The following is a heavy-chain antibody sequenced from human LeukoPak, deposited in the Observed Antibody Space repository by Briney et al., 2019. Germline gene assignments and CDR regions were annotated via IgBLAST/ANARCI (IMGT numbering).Heavy chain of an antibody. CDR3: AKGSYSGSYPGAFDI. J-gene: IGHJ3*02. V-gene: IGHV3-23*01. CDR2: ISGSGRST. D-gene: IGHD1-26*01. CDR1: GFTFRSYA. Sequence: GVSLRLSCAASGFTFRSYAMTWVRQAPGKGLEWVSAISGSGRSTYYADSVKGRFTISRDNSKNTLYLQMNSLRAEDTAAYYCAKGSYSGSYPGAFDIWGQGTMVTVSS.